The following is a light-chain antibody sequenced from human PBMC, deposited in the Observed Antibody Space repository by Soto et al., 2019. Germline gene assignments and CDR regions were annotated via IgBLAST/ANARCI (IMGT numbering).Light chain of an antibody. V-gene: IGKV3-15*01. CDR1: QSVSSN. J-gene: IGKJ1*01. CDR2: GVS. CDR3: QQYNNWPPT. Sequence: EIVLTQSPATLSVSPGERATLSCRASQSVSSNLAWYQQKPGQAPWLLIYGVSTRATGIPARFSGSGSGTEFTLTISSLQSEDFAVYFCQQYNNWPPTFGQGTKVDNK.